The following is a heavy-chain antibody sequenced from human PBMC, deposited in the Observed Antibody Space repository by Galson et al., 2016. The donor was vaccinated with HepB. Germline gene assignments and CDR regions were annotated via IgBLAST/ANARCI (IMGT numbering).Heavy chain of an antibody. CDR3: ARESGWSFDY. J-gene: IGHJ4*02. V-gene: IGHV3-7*01. CDR1: EFTFSAYW. CDR2: IKSDGSQK. Sequence: SLRLSCAASEFTFSAYWMSWVRQAPGKGLEWVAIIKSDGSQKYYVDSVKGRFTISRDNAKNSLYLQMNSLRAEDTAVYYCARESGWSFDYWGQGTLVTVSS. D-gene: IGHD6-19*01.